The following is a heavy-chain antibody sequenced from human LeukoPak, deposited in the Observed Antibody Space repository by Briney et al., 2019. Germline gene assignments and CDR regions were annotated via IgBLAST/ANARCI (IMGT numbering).Heavy chain of an antibody. J-gene: IGHJ3*01. CDR1: GYTFANYG. V-gene: IGHV1-18*01. CDR2: INTYNGHT. CDR3: ARGDDAFDF. Sequence: ASVKVSCKASGYTFANYGIIWARQAPGQGLEWLGWINTYNGHTNYVQKLQDRVTVTTDTSTSTVYMELRSLRSDDTALYYCARGDDAFDFWGQGTMVTVSS.